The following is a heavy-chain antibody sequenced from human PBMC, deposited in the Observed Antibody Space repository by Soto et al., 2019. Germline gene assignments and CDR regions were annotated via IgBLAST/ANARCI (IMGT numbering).Heavy chain of an antibody. J-gene: IGHJ4*02. CDR3: ARGSSGWPPRLDY. Sequence: QVQLQESGPGLVKPSETLSLNCTVSGGPISRYYWSWIRRSPGKGLEWIGYIYYSGSTNYNPSLKSRVTVAVDTAKNQFSLELSSVTAADTAVYYCARGSSGWPPRLDYWGQGTLVTVSS. V-gene: IGHV4-59*01. D-gene: IGHD6-19*01. CDR1: GGPISRYY. CDR2: IYYSGST.